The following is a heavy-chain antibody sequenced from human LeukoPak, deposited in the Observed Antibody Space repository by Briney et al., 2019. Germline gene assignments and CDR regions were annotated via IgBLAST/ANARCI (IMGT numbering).Heavy chain of an antibody. CDR2: ISGSGANT. Sequence: GGSLRLSCAASGFTFSSYAMTWVRQAPGKGLEWVSTISGSGANTYYAGSVKGRFTISRDNSKNTLSLQMNSLRAEDTAIYYCAKERTTVTPAAYGMDVWGQGTTVTVSS. CDR1: GFTFSSYA. J-gene: IGHJ6*02. D-gene: IGHD4-17*01. V-gene: IGHV3-23*01. CDR3: AKERTTVTPAAYGMDV.